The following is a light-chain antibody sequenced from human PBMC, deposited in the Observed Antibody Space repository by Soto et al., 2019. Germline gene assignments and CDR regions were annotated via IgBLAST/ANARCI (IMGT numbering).Light chain of an antibody. J-gene: IGLJ3*02. CDR2: EVS. CDR3: RSYTNSNTPWV. Sequence: QSVLTQPASVSGSPGQSITISCTGTSSDVGGYNYVSWYQQHPGKAPKLMIYEVSNRPSGVSNRFSGSKSGNTASLTISGLQAEDESDYYCRSYTNSNTPWVFGGGTKVTVL. V-gene: IGLV2-14*01. CDR1: SSDVGGYNY.